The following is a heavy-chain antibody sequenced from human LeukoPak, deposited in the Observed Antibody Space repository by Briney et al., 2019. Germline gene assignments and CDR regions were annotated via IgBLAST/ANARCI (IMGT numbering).Heavy chain of an antibody. J-gene: IGHJ4*02. CDR2: ISTYNGNT. D-gene: IGHD6-19*01. CDR1: GYTFTDYG. V-gene: IGHV1-18*01. CDR3: ARVLGRQIAVAGDDY. Sequence: GASVKVSCKASGYTFTDYGIHWARQAPGQGLEWMGWISTYNGNTNYVQNLQGRVAMTTDASTSTAFMELRSLRSDDTAVYYCARVLGRQIAVAGDDYWGQGTLVTVSS.